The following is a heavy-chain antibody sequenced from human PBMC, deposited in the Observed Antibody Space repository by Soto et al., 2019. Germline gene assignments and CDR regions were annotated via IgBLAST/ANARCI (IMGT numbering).Heavy chain of an antibody. CDR1: GASVSSGLYY. CDR3: ARQVRSPSYFDY. J-gene: IGHJ4*02. Sequence: QVQLQESGPGLVRPSETLSLTCPVFGASVSSGLYYWSWIRQPPGKGLEYIGYIYYTGLTNYNPSLKSRVIISLDTSKNQFSLNLNSVPAAGTAMYYCARQVRSPSYFDYWGQGTLVTVSS. V-gene: IGHV4-61*01. CDR2: IYYTGLT.